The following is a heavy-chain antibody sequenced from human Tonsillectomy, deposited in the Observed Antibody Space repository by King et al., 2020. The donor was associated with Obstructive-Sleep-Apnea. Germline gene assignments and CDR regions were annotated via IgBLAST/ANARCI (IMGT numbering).Heavy chain of an antibody. CDR1: GFTFRGDN. CDR3: ARDLVPDAFDI. Sequence: VQLVESGGGLVQPGGSLRRSCAASGFTFRGDNMNWVRQAPGTGLEWVSYISSSSSTRYDPDSVKGRFTISRDNAKNSLYLQMNSLRAEDTAVYYCARDLVPDAFDIWGQGTMVTVSS. CDR2: ISSSSSTR. D-gene: IGHD6-13*01. J-gene: IGHJ3*02. V-gene: IGHV3-48*04.